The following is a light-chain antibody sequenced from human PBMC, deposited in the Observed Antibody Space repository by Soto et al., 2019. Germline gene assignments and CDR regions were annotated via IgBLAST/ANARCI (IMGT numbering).Light chain of an antibody. CDR3: QSFDSSDQV. CDR2: EDN. V-gene: IGLV6-57*01. Sequence: NFMLTQPHSVSESPGKTVTISCTGSSGSIASNYVEWYQQRPGSSPTTVIYEDNQRPSGVPDRFSGSIDSSSNSASLTISELKTEDEADYYCQSFDSSDQVFGGGTKLTVL. CDR1: SGSIASNY. J-gene: IGLJ3*02.